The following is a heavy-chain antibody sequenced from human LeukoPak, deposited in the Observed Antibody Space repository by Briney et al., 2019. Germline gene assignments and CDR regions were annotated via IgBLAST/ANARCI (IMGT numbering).Heavy chain of an antibody. CDR1: GGSFSGYH. CDR3: ARNVPVVVAATKSGDWFDP. CDR2: IINSGST. V-gene: IGHV4-34*12. D-gene: IGHD2-15*01. J-gene: IGHJ5*02. Sequence: SETLSLTCAVYGGSFSGYHWSWIRQPPGKGLEWIGEIINSGSTNYNPSLKSRVTISLDTSKNQFSLKLSSVTAADTAVYYCARNVPVVVAATKSGDWFDPWGQGTLVTVSS.